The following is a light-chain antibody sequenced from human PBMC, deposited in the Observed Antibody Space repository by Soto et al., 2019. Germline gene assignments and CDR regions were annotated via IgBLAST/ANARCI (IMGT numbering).Light chain of an antibody. CDR3: QQYNNWPQT. V-gene: IGKV3D-15*01. J-gene: IGKJ1*01. CDR1: QSVTSN. Sequence: EIVLTQSPGTLSLSPGERATLSCRASQSVTSNYLAWHQQKPGQAPRLLFFGASIRATGIPDRFSGSGSGTEFTLTISSLQSEDFAVYYCQQYNNWPQTFGQGTKVDIK. CDR2: GAS.